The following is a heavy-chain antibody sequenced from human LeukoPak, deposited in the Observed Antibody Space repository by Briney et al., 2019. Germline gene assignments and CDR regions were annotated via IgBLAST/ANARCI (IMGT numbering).Heavy chain of an antibody. CDR1: GFTFNNYV. CDR3: ANYGSGTYAYDY. CDR2: ISGSGGGA. D-gene: IGHD3-10*01. Sequence: PGGSLRLSCAASGFTFNNYVMSWVRQSPGKGLEWVSAISGSGGGAYYANSVKGRFTISRDNSKNTLYLQMNSLRAEDTAVYYCANYGSGTYAYDYWGQGTLVTVSS. V-gene: IGHV3-23*01. J-gene: IGHJ4*02.